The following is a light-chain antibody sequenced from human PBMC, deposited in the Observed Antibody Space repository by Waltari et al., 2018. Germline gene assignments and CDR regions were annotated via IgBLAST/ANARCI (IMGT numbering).Light chain of an antibody. CDR3: ATRDEGPTVV. CDR2: LTH. V-gene: IGLV1-47*01. CDR1: ISNIGPHY. Sequence: QSVLTQPPSASGTPGQTVTISCSGSISNIGPHYAYWYQQLPGKAPKLLIYLTHQRPSGVPDRFSASKSGTSASLAISGLRFEDEADYYCATRDEGPTVVFGGGTKLTVL. J-gene: IGLJ2*01.